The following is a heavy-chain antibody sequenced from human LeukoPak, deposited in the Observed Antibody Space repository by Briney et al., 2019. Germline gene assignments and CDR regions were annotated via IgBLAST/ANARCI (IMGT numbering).Heavy chain of an antibody. CDR2: IYISGST. D-gene: IGHD3-10*01. CDR1: GASISPYY. V-gene: IGHV4-4*07. CDR3: AKEGMIRGVIDY. Sequence: SETLSLTCTVSGASISPYYWSWIRQPAGKGLEWIGHIYISGSTNYNPSLKSRVTMSLDTSKNQFSLRLHSMTAADTAVYYCAKEGMIRGVIDYWGQGALVTVSS. J-gene: IGHJ4*02.